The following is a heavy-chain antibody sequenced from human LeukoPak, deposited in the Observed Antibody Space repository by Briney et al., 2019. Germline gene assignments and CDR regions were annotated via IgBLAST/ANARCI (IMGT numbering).Heavy chain of an antibody. Sequence: SETLSLTCAVYGGSFSGYYWSWIRQPPGKGLEWIGEINHSGSTNYNPSLKSRVTISVDTSKNQFSLKLSSVTAAGTAVYYCARKRITIFGVSRGFDYWGQGTLVTVSS. J-gene: IGHJ4*02. CDR1: GGSFSGYY. V-gene: IGHV4-34*01. CDR3: ARKRITIFGVSRGFDY. D-gene: IGHD3-3*01. CDR2: INHSGST.